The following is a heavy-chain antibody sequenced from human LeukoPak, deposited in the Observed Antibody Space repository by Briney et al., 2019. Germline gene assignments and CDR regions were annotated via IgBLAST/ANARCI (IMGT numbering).Heavy chain of an antibody. J-gene: IGHJ4*02. Sequence: GGSLRLSCAASGFTFSSYSMNWVRQAPGKGLEWVSYISSSSSTIYYADSVKGRFTISRDNAKNSLYLQMNSLRAEDTAVYYCAKEVSQYRKYVGSFDYWGQGTLVTVSS. CDR1: GFTFSSYS. CDR3: AKEVSQYRKYVGSFDY. CDR2: ISSSSSTI. V-gene: IGHV3-48*01. D-gene: IGHD2-2*01.